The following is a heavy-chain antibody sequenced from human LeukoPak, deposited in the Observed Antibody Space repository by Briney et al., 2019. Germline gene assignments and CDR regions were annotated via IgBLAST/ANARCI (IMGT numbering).Heavy chain of an antibody. CDR2: ISYDGSGDK. CDR1: GFTFSSFA. CDR3: AKWGYSFDALDI. J-gene: IGHJ3*02. V-gene: IGHV3-30*04. Sequence: PGRSLRLSCVGSGFTFSSFAMHWVRQAPGKGLEWLAVISYDGSGDKHYADSVRGRFTISRDNSMNTVFLQMNSLRAEDTAVYYCAKWGYSFDALDIWGHGTMVTVSS. D-gene: IGHD2-15*01.